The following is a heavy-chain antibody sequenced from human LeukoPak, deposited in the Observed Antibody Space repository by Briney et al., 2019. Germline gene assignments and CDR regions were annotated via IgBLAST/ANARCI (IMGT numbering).Heavy chain of an antibody. Sequence: GGSLRLSCAASGFTFSSYSMNWVRQAPGKGLEWVSSISSSSSYIYYADSVKGRFTISRDNAKNSLYLQMNSLRAEDTAVYYCARDRGSGVGATYLDYWGQGTLVTVSS. V-gene: IGHV3-21*01. CDR2: ISSSSSYI. CDR1: GFTFSSYS. D-gene: IGHD1-26*01. CDR3: ARDRGSGVGATYLDY. J-gene: IGHJ4*02.